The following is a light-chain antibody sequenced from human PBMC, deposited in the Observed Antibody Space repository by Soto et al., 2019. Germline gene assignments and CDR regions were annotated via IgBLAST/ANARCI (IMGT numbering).Light chain of an antibody. Sequence: EVVLTQSPGTLSLSPGERATLSCRASQSVSGAYLAWYQQKPDQAPRLLIYGASRRATGIPDRFSGSGSGTDFTLTITRLEPDDFAVYYCQAYGSSRTFGQGTKVEIK. CDR3: QAYGSSRT. V-gene: IGKV3-20*01. CDR1: QSVSGAY. J-gene: IGKJ1*01. CDR2: GAS.